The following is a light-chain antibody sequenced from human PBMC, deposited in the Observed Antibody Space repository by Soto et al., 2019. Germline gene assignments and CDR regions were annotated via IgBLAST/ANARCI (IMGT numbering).Light chain of an antibody. CDR1: QSVRSTF. CDR3: QQYHDSPMNT. CDR2: GAF. V-gene: IGKV3-20*01. J-gene: IGKJ2*01. Sequence: VLPQSPDTLSLSPGDRVTLSCRASQSVRSTFLAWDQQKPGQAPRLLIYGAFNRAAGIPERFSGSASGTEFTLTICRLEPDDSAVYYCQQYHDSPMNTFGQGTKLQIK.